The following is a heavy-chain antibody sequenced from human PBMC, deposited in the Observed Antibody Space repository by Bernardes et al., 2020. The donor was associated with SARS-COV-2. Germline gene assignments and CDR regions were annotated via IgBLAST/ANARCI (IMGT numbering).Heavy chain of an antibody. J-gene: IGHJ4*02. Sequence: VGSLILSCAVSGITIANYAMNWFRQTPGKRPEWVSAIGRGGDSYYTDSLRGRFTTSRDNSQNMLYLQMNSLRADDTAVYYCAIVQQLGFPEWLPYWGQGTLVTVSS. D-gene: IGHD3-3*01. CDR1: GITIANYA. CDR2: IGRGGDS. V-gene: IGHV3-23*01. CDR3: AIVQQLGFPEWLPY.